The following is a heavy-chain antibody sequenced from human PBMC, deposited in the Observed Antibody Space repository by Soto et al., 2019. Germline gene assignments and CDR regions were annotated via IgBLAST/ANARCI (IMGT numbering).Heavy chain of an antibody. V-gene: IGHV3-30-3*01. CDR3: AKDHSLVDSSSWSLDV. D-gene: IGHD6-13*01. CDR1: GFTFSSYA. J-gene: IGHJ6*02. Sequence: GGSLRLSCAASGFTFSSYAMHWVRQAPGKGLEWVAVISYDGSNKYYADSVKGRFTISRDNSKNTLYLQMNSLRAEDTAVYYCAKDHSLVDSSSWSLDVWGQGTTVTVSS. CDR2: ISYDGSNK.